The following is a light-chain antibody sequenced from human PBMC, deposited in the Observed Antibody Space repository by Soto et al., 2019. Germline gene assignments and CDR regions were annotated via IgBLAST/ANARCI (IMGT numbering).Light chain of an antibody. CDR3: PQHEYWPPIT. CDR2: YAP. Sequence: VLTQSPATLFLSPGERATHTSRISLSVSVYLDWYQQKHGQAPRLLISYAPTRDAVLPARVSGGGSRTDFSLPISSLEPEDFAVYYCPQHEYWPPITFGQGTRLEIK. J-gene: IGKJ5*01. CDR1: LSVSVY. V-gene: IGKV3-11*01.